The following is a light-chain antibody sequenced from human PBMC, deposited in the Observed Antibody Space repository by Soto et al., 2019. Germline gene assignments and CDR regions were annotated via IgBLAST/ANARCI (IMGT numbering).Light chain of an antibody. V-gene: IGKV3-20*01. CDR1: QSVSNNY. Sequence: EIVLVQSPGTLSLSPGERATLSCRASQSVSNNYLAWYQQKPGQAPRLLIHGAYSRATGVPDRFSGSGTGTDFSLTITRLEPEDFAVYYCQQYGVSPLMFTFGQGTKVGVK. CDR3: QQYGVSPLMFT. CDR2: GAY. J-gene: IGKJ2*01.